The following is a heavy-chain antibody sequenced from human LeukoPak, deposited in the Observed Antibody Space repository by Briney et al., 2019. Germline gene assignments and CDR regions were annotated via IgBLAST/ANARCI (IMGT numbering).Heavy chain of an antibody. Sequence: SQTLSLTCTVSGDSISSGDYYWSWIRQPAGKGLEWIGSISSSGSTYYNPSLKSRVTISVDTSKNQFSLKLSSVTAADTAVYYCARGSWQLAEEVYWGQGTLVTVSS. CDR1: GDSISSGDYY. J-gene: IGHJ4*02. V-gene: IGHV4-61*02. D-gene: IGHD6-6*01. CDR3: ARGSWQLAEEVY. CDR2: ISSSGST.